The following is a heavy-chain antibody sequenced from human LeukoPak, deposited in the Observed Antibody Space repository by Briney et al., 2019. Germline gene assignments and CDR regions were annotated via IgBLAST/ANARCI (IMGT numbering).Heavy chain of an antibody. CDR3: ARLGSYHDF. Sequence: SETLSLTCTVSGGSITTDCWIWIRQSPGKGLEWIAYIYTSGLTKYNPSLKGRGTISVDPSKNQLSLKLNSVTAADTAVYFCARLGSYHDFWGQGALVTVSS. D-gene: IGHD1-26*01. J-gene: IGHJ4*02. CDR2: IYTSGLT. V-gene: IGHV4-4*09. CDR1: GGSITTDC.